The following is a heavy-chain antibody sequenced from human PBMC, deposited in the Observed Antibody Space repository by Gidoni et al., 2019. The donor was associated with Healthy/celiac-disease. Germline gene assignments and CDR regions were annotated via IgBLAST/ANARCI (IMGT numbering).Heavy chain of an antibody. CDR2: IIPILGTA. J-gene: IGHJ3*02. D-gene: IGHD3-22*01. CDR3: ARAPVRITMIVVVITALDAFDI. V-gene: IGHV1-69*01. CDR1: GGTFSSYA. Sequence: QVQLVQSGAEVKKPGSSVKVSCKASGGTFSSYAISWVRQAPGQGLEWMGGIIPILGTANYAQKFQGRVTITADESTSTAYMELSSLRSEDTAVYYCARAPVRITMIVVVITALDAFDIWGQGTMVTVSS.